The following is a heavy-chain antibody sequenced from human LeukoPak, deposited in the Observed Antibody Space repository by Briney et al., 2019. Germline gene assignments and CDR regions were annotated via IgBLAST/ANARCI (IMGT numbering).Heavy chain of an antibody. CDR1: GLIVSSNY. CDR3: AREACSSTSCYTAYFDY. D-gene: IGHD2-2*02. V-gene: IGHV3-53*01. CDR2: IYIVGST. Sequence: GGSLRLSCAASGLIVSSNYMSWVRQAPGKGLEWVSVIYIVGSTYYADSVKGRFTISRDNSKNTLYLQMNSLRAEDTAVYYCAREACSSTSCYTAYFDYWGQGTLVTVSS. J-gene: IGHJ4*02.